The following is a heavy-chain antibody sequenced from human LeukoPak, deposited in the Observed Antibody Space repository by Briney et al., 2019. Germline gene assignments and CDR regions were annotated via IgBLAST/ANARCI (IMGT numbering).Heavy chain of an antibody. CDR3: ARDSGEYYFDY. CDR2: MSPNSGDT. V-gene: IGHV1-8*01. D-gene: IGHD2-15*01. Sequence: WASVKVSCKASGYTFTSYDFNWVRQATGQRPEWMGWMSPNSGDTGYAQKFQDRVTMTRNTSISTAYMELSSLRSDDTAVYYCARDSGEYYFDYWGQGTLVTVSS. J-gene: IGHJ4*02. CDR1: GYTFTSYD.